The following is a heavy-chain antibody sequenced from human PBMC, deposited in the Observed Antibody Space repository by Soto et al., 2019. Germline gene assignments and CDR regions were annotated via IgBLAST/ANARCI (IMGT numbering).Heavy chain of an antibody. CDR2: IIPIFGTA. V-gene: IGHV1-69*12. Sequence: QVQLVQSGAEVKKPGSSVKVSCKASGGTFSSYAISWVRQAPGQGLEWMGGIIPIFGTANYAQKFQGRVTITADESTSTAYMELSSLRCEDTAVYYCARDRGGAARGTQWFDPWGQGTLVTVSS. CDR3: ARDRGGAARGTQWFDP. D-gene: IGHD6-6*01. CDR1: GGTFSSYA. J-gene: IGHJ5*02.